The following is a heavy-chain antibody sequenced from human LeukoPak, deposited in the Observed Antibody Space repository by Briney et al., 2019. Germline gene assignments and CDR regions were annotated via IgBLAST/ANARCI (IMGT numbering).Heavy chain of an antibody. J-gene: IGHJ6*03. CDR3: ARCARAAAGTDYYYMDV. Sequence: ASVKVSCKASGYTFTGYYMHWVRQAPGQGLEWMGWINPNSGGTNYAQKFQGRVTMTRDTSISTAYMELSRLRSDDTAVYYCARCARAAAGTDYYYMDVWGKGTTVTISS. CDR1: GYTFTGYY. CDR2: INPNSGGT. D-gene: IGHD6-13*01. V-gene: IGHV1-2*02.